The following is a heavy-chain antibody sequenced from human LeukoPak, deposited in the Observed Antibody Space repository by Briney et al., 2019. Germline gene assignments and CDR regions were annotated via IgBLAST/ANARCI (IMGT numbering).Heavy chain of an antibody. Sequence: PGGSLRLSCAASGFTFSSYGMHWVRQAPGKGLEWVAIIWYDGSNKYYADSVKGRFTISRDNSKNTLYLQMNSLRAEDTAVYYCAKGSHYCDSSGVPAYYFDYWGQGTLVTVSS. J-gene: IGHJ4*02. CDR1: GFTFSSYG. CDR3: AKGSHYCDSSGVPAYYFDY. CDR2: IWYDGSNK. D-gene: IGHD3-22*01. V-gene: IGHV3-33*06.